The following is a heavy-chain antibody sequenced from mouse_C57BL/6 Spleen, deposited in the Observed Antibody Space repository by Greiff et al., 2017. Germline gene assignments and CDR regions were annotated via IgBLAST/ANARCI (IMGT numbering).Heavy chain of an antibody. CDR3: TNFYDYEGG. J-gene: IGHJ2*01. V-gene: IGHV1-15*01. CDR2: IDPETGGT. Sequence: QVHVKQSGAELVRPGASVTLSCKASGYTFTDYEMHWVKQTPVHGLEWIGAIDPETGGTAYNQKFKGKAILTADKSSSTAYMELRSLTSEDSAVYYCTNFYDYEGGWGQGTTLTVSS. D-gene: IGHD2-4*01. CDR1: GYTFTDYE.